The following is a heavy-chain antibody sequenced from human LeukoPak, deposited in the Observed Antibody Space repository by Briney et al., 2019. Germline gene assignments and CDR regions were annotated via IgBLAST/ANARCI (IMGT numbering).Heavy chain of an antibody. D-gene: IGHD6-25*01. Sequence: SETLSLTCTVSGGSIGRYYWSWIRQPPGKGLEWIGYIYYSGTTNYNPSLKSRVTISLDTSKNQSSLKVRSVTAADMAVYHCAREGSGSYFDYWGQGTLVTVSS. J-gene: IGHJ4*02. CDR1: GGSIGRYY. V-gene: IGHV4-59*01. CDR2: IYYSGTT. CDR3: AREGSGSYFDY.